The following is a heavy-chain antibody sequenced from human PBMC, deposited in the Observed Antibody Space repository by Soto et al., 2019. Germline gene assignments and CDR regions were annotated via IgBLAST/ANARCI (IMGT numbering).Heavy chain of an antibody. CDR2: IYSGGSR. D-gene: IGHD3-16*01. CDR1: GFSVSDNY. Sequence: PGGSLRLSCAASGFSVSDNYMTWVRQAAGRGLEWVSVIYSGGSRYYAASVKGRFTISRDDSRNTLYLQMNSLRAEDTAMYYCARDKGALIEGRGDRFDIWGQGIQVTVSS. J-gene: IGHJ5*02. V-gene: IGHV3-53*01. CDR3: ARDKGALIEGRGDRFDI.